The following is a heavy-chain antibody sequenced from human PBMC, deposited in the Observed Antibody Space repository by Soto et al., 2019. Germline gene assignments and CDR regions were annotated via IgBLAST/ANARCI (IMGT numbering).Heavy chain of an antibody. V-gene: IGHV4-34*01. J-gene: IGHJ4*02. D-gene: IGHD5-12*01. CDR3: ARIRARYSGYDFDY. CDR2: INDSGNI. CDR1: GASLSGYQ. Sequence: PSETLSLTCAVYGASLSGYQWTWIRQTPGKGLEWIGEINDSGNINYNPSLKSRVTISLDTPKKQISLKLSSVTAADTAVYYCARIRARYSGYDFDYWGQGTLVTVSS.